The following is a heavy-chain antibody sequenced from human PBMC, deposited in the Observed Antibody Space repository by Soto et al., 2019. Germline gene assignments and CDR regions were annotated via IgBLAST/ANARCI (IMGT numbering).Heavy chain of an antibody. Sequence: NPSETLSLTCTVSGGSISSSSYYWGWIRQPPGKGLEWIGSIYYSGSTYYNPSLKSRVTISVDTSKNQFSLKLSSVTAADTAVYYCARAPLQLLWFGELPHNWFDPWGQGTLVTVSS. CDR2: IYYSGST. J-gene: IGHJ5*02. D-gene: IGHD3-10*01. CDR1: GGSISSSSYY. CDR3: ARAPLQLLWFGELPHNWFDP. V-gene: IGHV4-39*01.